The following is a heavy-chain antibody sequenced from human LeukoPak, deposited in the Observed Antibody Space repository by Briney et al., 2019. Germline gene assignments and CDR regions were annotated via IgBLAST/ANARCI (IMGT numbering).Heavy chain of an antibody. D-gene: IGHD1-26*01. Sequence: PGGSLRLSCAASGFTFNTYTMSWVRQAPGKGLAWVSSITSSSSYIHYADSARGRFTISRDNSKNSLYLQMNSLRDEDTGVYYCARDRWEPENWFDRWGQGTLVTVSS. J-gene: IGHJ5*02. CDR3: ARDRWEPENWFDR. CDR2: ITSSSSYI. V-gene: IGHV3-21*01. CDR1: GFTFNTYT.